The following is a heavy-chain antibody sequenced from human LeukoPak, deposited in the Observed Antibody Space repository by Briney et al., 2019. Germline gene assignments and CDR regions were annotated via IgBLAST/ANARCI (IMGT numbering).Heavy chain of an antibody. CDR1: GYTFTSYD. V-gene: IGHV1-8*01. J-gene: IGHJ6*03. CDR2: MNPNSGNT. Sequence: AASVKVSCKASGYTFTSYDINWVRQATGQGLEWMGWMNPNSGNTGYAQKFQGRVTMTRNTSISPAYMELSSLRSEDTAVYYCARATMVRGVITRYYYYYYMDVWGKGTTVTISS. D-gene: IGHD3-10*01. CDR3: ARATMVRGVITRYYYYYYMDV.